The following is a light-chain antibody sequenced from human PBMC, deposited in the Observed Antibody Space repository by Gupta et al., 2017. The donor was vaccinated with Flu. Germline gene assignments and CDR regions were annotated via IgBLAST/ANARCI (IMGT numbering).Light chain of an antibody. CDR1: SGSVSTSYY. CDR3: VLYMGSGIWV. CDR2: STN. J-gene: IGLJ3*02. Sequence: TVTLTCGLSSGSVSTSYYPSGYQQTPGQAPRTLIYSTNTRSSGVPDRFSGSILGNKAALTITGAQADDESDYYCVLYMGSGIWVFGGGTKLTVL. V-gene: IGLV8-61*01.